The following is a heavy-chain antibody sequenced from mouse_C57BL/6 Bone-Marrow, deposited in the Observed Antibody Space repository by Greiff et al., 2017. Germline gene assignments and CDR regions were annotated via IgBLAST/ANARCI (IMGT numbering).Heavy chain of an antibody. CDR2: IDPSDSYP. Sequence: QVQLKESGAELVKPGASVKLSCKASGYTFTSYWMQWVKQRPGQGLEWIGEIDPSDSYPNYNQKFKGKATLTVDTSSSTAYMQLSSLTSEDSAVYYCARTYDLITVAYWGRGTLVTVSA. D-gene: IGHD5-1*01. V-gene: IGHV1-50*01. CDR1: GYTFTSYW. J-gene: IGHJ3*01. CDR3: ARTYDLITVAY.